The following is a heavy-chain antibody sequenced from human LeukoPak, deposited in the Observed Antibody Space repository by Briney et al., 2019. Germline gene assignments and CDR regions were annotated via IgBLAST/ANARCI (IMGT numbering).Heavy chain of an antibody. J-gene: IGHJ4*02. CDR1: GFTFSSYA. V-gene: IGHV3-23*01. D-gene: IGHD3-16*02. CDR3: ANLMYDYVWGSYRFPSIDGDY. CDR2: ISGSGGST. Sequence: GGSLRLSCAASGFTFSSYAMSWVRQAPGKGLEWVSAISGSGGSTYYADSVKGRFTISRDNSKNTLYLQMNSLRAEDTAVYYCANLMYDYVWGSYRFPSIDGDYWGQGTLVTVSS.